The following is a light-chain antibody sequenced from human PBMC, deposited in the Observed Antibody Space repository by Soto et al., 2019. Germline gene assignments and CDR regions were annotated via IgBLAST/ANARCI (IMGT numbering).Light chain of an antibody. J-gene: IGLJ3*02. Sequence: QAVVTQPPSVSGAPGQRVTISCTGSSSNIGAGYDVHWYQQLPGTAPQLLIYGNSNRPSGVPDRFSGSKSGTSASLAITGPQAEDEADYSCQSYDSSLGGWVFGGGTNPPVL. CDR1: SSNIGAGYD. CDR3: QSYDSSLGGWV. CDR2: GNS. V-gene: IGLV1-40*01.